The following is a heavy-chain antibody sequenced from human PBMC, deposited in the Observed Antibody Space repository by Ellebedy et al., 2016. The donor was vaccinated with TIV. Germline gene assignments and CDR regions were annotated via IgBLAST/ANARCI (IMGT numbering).Heavy chain of an antibody. CDR3: ARGQNYSGRVFDY. J-gene: IGHJ4*02. Sequence: SETLSLTCAISGDSVSSNSAAWNWIRQSPSRGLEWLGRTYYRSKWYDDYAVSVKSRITINPDIPKNQFSLQLNSVTPEDTAVYYCARGQNYSGRVFDYWGQGTLVTVSS. V-gene: IGHV6-1*01. D-gene: IGHD1-26*01. CDR1: GDSVSSNSAA. CDR2: TYYRSKWYD.